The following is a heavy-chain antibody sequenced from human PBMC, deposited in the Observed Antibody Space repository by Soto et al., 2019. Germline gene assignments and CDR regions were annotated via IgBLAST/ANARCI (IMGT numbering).Heavy chain of an antibody. J-gene: IGHJ5*02. D-gene: IGHD1-1*01. CDR3: VRDGTKTLRDWFDP. V-gene: IGHV4-4*07. Sequence: SETLSLTCTVSGASISGYYWSWIRKSAGKGLEWIGRIYATGTTDYNPSLKSRVMMSVDTSKKQFSLKLRSVTAADTAVYYCVRDGTKTLRDWFDPWGQGISATVSS. CDR1: GASISGYY. CDR2: IYATGTT.